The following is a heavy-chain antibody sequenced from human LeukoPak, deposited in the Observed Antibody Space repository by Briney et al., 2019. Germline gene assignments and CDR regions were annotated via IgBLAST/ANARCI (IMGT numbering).Heavy chain of an antibody. CDR3: AALGPMGYYYYGMDV. Sequence: SETLSLTCTVSGGSISSSSYYWGWIRQPPGKGLEWIGSIYYSGSTYYNPSLKSRVTISVDTSKNQFSLKLSSVTAADTAVYYCAALGPMGYYYYGMDVWGQGTTVTVSS. D-gene: IGHD1-26*01. CDR1: GGSISSSSYY. V-gene: IGHV4-39*01. J-gene: IGHJ6*02. CDR2: IYYSGST.